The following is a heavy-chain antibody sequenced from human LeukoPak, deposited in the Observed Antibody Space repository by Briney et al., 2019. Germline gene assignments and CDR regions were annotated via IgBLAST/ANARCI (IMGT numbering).Heavy chain of an antibody. CDR1: GFTFSSYA. V-gene: IGHV3-23*01. CDR2: ISGSGGST. Sequence: PGGSLRLSCAASGFTFSSYAMSWVRQAPGKGLEWVSAISGSGGSTYYADSVKGRFTISRDNSKNTLYLQMNSLRAEDTAVYYCAREGIAARLFVYYGMDVWGQGTTVTVSS. D-gene: IGHD6-6*01. CDR3: AREGIAARLFVYYGMDV. J-gene: IGHJ6*02.